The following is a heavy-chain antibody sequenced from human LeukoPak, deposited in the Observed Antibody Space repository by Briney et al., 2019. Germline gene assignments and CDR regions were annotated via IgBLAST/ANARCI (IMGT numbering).Heavy chain of an antibody. V-gene: IGHV1-2*02. D-gene: IGHD2/OR15-2a*01. CDR1: GYTFTSYG. J-gene: IGHJ4*02. CDR2: TNPNSGGT. CDR3: ARGFEYGSFDY. Sequence: ASVKVSCKASGYTFTSYGISWVRQAPGQGLEWMGWTNPNSGGTNYAQKFQGRVTMTWDTSITTAYMELSSLRSDDTAVYYCARGFEYGSFDYWGQGTLVTVSS.